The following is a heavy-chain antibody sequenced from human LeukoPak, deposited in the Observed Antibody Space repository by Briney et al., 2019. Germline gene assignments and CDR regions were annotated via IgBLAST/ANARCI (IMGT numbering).Heavy chain of an antibody. CDR3: ARGTATTAGIDY. V-gene: IGHV3-74*01. J-gene: IGHJ4*02. CDR1: GFTFSTYW. CDR2: IDSDGSSA. Sequence: GGSLRLSCAASGFTFSTYWMHWVRQAPGNGLVWVSHIDSDGSSATYGDSAKGRFTISRGNAKNTLYLQMSSLRAEDTAVYYCARGTATTAGIDYWGQGTLVAVSS. D-gene: IGHD6-13*01.